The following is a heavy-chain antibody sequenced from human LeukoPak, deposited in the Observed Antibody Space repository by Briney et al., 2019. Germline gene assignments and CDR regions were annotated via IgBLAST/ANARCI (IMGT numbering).Heavy chain of an antibody. CDR3: ATALDCGGDCSHYFDY. CDR1: GYTFTGYY. D-gene: IGHD2-21*02. J-gene: IGHJ4*02. V-gene: IGHV1-2*02. Sequence: ASVKVSCKASGYTFTGYYMHWVRQAPGQGLEWMGWINPNSGGTNYAQKFQGRVTMTRDTSISTAYMELSRLRSDDTAVYYCATALDCGGDCSHYFDYWGQGTLVTVSS. CDR2: INPNSGGT.